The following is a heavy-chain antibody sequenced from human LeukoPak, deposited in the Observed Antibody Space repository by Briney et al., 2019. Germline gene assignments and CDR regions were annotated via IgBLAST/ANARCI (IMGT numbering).Heavy chain of an antibody. J-gene: IGHJ6*03. CDR2: ISSSSSTI. D-gene: IGHD2-21*02. CDR3: AKGSKTLLFTRDHYIDV. Sequence: PGGSLLLSCAASGFTFSSYSMNWVRQAPGNGLEWVSYISSSSSTIYYADSVKGRFTISRDNSKSTLYLQMNSLRAEDTAVYYCAKGSKTLLFTRDHYIDVWGKGTTVTISS. CDR1: GFTFSSYS. V-gene: IGHV3-48*01.